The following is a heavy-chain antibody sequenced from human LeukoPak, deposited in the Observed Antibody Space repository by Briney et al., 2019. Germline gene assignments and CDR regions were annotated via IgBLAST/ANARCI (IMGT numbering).Heavy chain of an antibody. D-gene: IGHD3-22*01. CDR2: IYYSGST. J-gene: IGHJ4*02. CDR3: ARELYYYDSSGMIDY. Sequence: SETLSLTCTVSGGSISSDYWNWIRQPPGKGLEWIGYIYYSGSTNYNPSLKSRVTISVDTSKNQFSLKLSSVTAADTAVYYCARELYYYDSSGMIDYWGQGTLVTVSS. V-gene: IGHV4-59*01. CDR1: GGSISSDY.